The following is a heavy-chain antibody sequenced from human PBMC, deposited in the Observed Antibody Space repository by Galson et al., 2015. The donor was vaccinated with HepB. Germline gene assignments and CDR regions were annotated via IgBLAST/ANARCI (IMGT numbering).Heavy chain of an antibody. Sequence: SLRLSCAASGFTFGDYAMSWVRQAPGRGLEWVGFIRSKAYGGTTEYAASVKGRFTISRDDSKSIAYLQMNSLKTEDTAVYYCTRGVRGVSFRGDYWGQGTLVTVSS. CDR2: IRSKAYGGTT. V-gene: IGHV3-49*04. D-gene: IGHD3-10*01. CDR3: TRGVRGVSFRGDY. J-gene: IGHJ4*02. CDR1: GFTFGDYA.